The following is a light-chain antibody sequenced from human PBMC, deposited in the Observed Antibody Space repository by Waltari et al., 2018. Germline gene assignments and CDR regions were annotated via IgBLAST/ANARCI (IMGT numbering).Light chain of an antibody. CDR3: LQYNSYSQS. CDR2: DAS. J-gene: IGKJ2*03. Sequence: QMTQSPSTLSASIGDRVAITCRASHTITWLAWYQQKPGKAPRVLIYDASTLASGVPSRFRGSGSGTEFTLTISSLQPDDFATYYCLQYNSYSQSFGQGTKLEIK. V-gene: IGKV1-5*01. CDR1: HTITW.